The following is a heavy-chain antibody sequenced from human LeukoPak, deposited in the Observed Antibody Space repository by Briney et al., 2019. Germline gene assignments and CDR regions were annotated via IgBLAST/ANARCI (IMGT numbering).Heavy chain of an antibody. CDR3: AKYRTGPPYGLDV. V-gene: IGHV3-23*01. CDR2: ISGSGGST. D-gene: IGHD1-26*01. J-gene: IGHJ6*02. Sequence: GRSLRLSCAASGFTFSTYAMNWVRQAPGKGLEWVSGISGSGGSTWYADSVKGRFTISGDNSKNTLYLQMNRLRAEDTATYYCAKYRTGPPYGLDVWGQGTTVTVS. CDR1: GFTFSTYA.